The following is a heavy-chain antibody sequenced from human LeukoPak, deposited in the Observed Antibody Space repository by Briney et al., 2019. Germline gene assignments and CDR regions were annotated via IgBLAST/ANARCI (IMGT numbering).Heavy chain of an antibody. CDR2: IWYDGSNK. V-gene: IGHV3-33*01. CDR3: ARDNVEIDPFDI. Sequence: GGSLRLSCAASGFTFSSYGMHWVRQASGKGLEWVAVIWYDGSNKYYADSVKGRFTISRDNSKNTLYLQMNSLRAEDTAVYYCARDNVEIDPFDIWGQGTMVTVSS. J-gene: IGHJ3*02. CDR1: GFTFSSYG. D-gene: IGHD1-1*01.